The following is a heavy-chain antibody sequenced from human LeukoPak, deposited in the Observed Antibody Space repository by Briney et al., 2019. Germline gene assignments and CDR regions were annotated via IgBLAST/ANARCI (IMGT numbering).Heavy chain of an antibody. Sequence: SETVSLTCTVSGGSVSSGSYYWSWIRQPPGKGLEWIGYIYYSGSTNYNPSLKSRVTISVDTSKNQFSLKLSSVTAADTAVYYCARGVFMITFGGVIHWGQGTLVTVSS. D-gene: IGHD3-16*01. CDR2: IYYSGST. CDR1: GGSVSSGSYY. J-gene: IGHJ4*02. CDR3: ARGVFMITFGGVIH. V-gene: IGHV4-61*01.